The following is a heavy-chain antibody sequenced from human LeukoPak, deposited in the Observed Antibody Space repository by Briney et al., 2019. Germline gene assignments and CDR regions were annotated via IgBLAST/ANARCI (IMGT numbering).Heavy chain of an antibody. Sequence: PGRSLRLSCAASGFTVSSYGMHWVRQAQGKGLEWVAVISYDGSKKYYADSVKGRFTISRDNSKNTLYLQMNSLRAEDTAVYYCAKDPSWELLFYFDYWGQGTLVTVSS. V-gene: IGHV3-30*18. CDR1: GFTVSSYG. CDR3: AKDPSWELLFYFDY. CDR2: ISYDGSKK. D-gene: IGHD1-26*01. J-gene: IGHJ4*02.